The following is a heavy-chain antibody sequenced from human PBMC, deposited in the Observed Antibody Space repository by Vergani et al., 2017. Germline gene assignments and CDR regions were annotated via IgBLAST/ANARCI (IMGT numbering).Heavy chain of an antibody. J-gene: IGHJ3*02. CDR1: GFTFTSSA. CDR2: IVVGSGNT. CDR3: AADRSQGYNWNERAFDI. D-gene: IGHD1-20*01. Sequence: QLVQSGPEVKKPGTSVKVSCKASGFTFTSSAMQWVRQARGQRLEWIGWIVVGSGNTNYAQKFQERVTITRDMSTSTAYMELSSLRSDDTAVYYCAADRSQGYNWNERAFDIWGQGTMVTVSS. V-gene: IGHV1-58*02.